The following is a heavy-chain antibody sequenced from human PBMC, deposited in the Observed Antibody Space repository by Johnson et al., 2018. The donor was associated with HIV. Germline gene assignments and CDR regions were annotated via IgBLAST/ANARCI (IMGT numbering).Heavy chain of an antibody. Sequence: QVQLVESGGGLIQPGGSLRLSCVASGFTFSSYGMHWVRQAPGKGLEWVAVILYDGSNKYYADSVKGRFTISRDNSKNTLYLQMNSLRAEDTAVYYCARDRGVAVVIATEGGAFDIWGQGTMVTVSS. CDR1: GFTFSSYG. D-gene: IGHD2-21*01. V-gene: IGHV3-30*03. CDR3: ARDRGVAVVIATEGGAFDI. CDR2: ILYDGSNK. J-gene: IGHJ3*02.